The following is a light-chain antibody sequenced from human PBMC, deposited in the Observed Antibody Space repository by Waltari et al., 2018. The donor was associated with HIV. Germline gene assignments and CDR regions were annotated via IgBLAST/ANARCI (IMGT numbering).Light chain of an antibody. V-gene: IGLV1-44*01. CDR1: SSTIGSNP. CDR3: AVWDDSLRSVL. J-gene: IGLJ3*02. CDR2: TNI. Sequence: QSVLTQPPSASGPPGQRVNISCSGGSSTIGSNPVNWYRQFPGEAPKLLIYTNIQRPSGVPDRFSGSKSGTSASLAISGLQSEDEADFYCAVWDDSLRSVLFGGGTRLTVL.